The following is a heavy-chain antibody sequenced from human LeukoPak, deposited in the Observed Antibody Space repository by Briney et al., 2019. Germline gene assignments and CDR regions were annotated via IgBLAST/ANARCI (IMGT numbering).Heavy chain of an antibody. J-gene: IGHJ5*02. CDR1: GFTFSNYA. Sequence: GGSLRLSCAASGFTFSNYAMSWVRQALGKGLEWVSEISGGGAVPFYADSVKGRFTISKDNSKNTLYLQMNRLRAEDTALYYCARVDGYNYGSPDAWGQGTLVTVSS. D-gene: IGHD5-24*01. CDR2: ISGGGAVP. CDR3: ARVDGYNYGSPDA. V-gene: IGHV3-23*01.